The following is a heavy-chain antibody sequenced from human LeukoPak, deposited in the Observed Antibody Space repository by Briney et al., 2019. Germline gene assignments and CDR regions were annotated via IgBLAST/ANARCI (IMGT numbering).Heavy chain of an antibody. CDR3: ARDLDPIEAADPNWFDP. CDR1: GYTFTSYY. Sequence: ASVRVSXKASGYTFTSYYMHWVRQAPGQGLEWMGIINPTGGSTTYAQKFQGRVTMTGDTSTSTVYMELSSLTSEDTAVYYCARDLDPIEAADPNWFDPWGQGTLVTVSS. D-gene: IGHD6-13*01. J-gene: IGHJ5*02. CDR2: INPTGGST. V-gene: IGHV1-46*01.